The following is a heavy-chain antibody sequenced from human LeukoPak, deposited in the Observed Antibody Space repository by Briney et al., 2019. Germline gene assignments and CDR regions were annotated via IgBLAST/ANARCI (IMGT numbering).Heavy chain of an antibody. CDR1: GFTFSSYA. CDR3: AKDQQLVPLYNWFDP. CDR2: ISGSGGST. Sequence: PGGSLRLSCAASGFTFSSYAMSWVRQAPGKGLEWVSAISGSGGSTYYADSVKGRFTISRDNYKNTLYLQMNSLRAEDTAVYYCAKDQQLVPLYNWFDPWGQGTLVTVSS. J-gene: IGHJ5*02. D-gene: IGHD6-13*01. V-gene: IGHV3-23*01.